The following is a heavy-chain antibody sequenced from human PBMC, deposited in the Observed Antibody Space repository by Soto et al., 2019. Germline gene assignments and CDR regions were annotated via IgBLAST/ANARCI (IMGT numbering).Heavy chain of an antibody. CDR3: ARDGDPGSSFWSGPLGGGRFAP. CDR2: IVPLFGTA. J-gene: IGHJ5*02. Sequence: QVQLVQSGAEVKEPGSSVNVSCKTSGATFGNTAVTWVRQAPGQGLEWIGGIVPLFGTANYAQKFRGRVTITADESTSTAYMELSSLRTDDTAVYYCARDGDPGSSFWSGPLGGGRFAPWGQGTLVTVSS. CDR1: GATFGNTA. V-gene: IGHV1-69*12. D-gene: IGHD3-3*01.